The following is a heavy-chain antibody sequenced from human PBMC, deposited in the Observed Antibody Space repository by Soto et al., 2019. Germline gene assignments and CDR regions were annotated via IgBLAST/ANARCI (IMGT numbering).Heavy chain of an antibody. CDR1: GFTFSSYG. CDR2: IWYDGSNK. Sequence: QVQLVESGGGVVQPGRSLRLSCAASGFTFSSYGMHWVRQAPGKGLEWVAVIWYDGSNKYYADSVKGRFTISRDNSKNTLYLQMNSPRAEDTAVYYCARDRYYDSSGYPMDNGMDVWGQGTTVTVSS. V-gene: IGHV3-33*01. CDR3: ARDRYYDSSGYPMDNGMDV. J-gene: IGHJ6*02. D-gene: IGHD3-22*01.